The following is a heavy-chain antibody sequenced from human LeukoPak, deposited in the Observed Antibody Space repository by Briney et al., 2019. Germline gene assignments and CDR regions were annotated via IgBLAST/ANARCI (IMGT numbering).Heavy chain of an antibody. J-gene: IGHJ4*02. CDR1: GYTFTGYY. D-gene: IGHD3-10*01. CDR2: INPNSGAT. CDR3: ARDMRRGRDYYGSGTLEY. Sequence: ASVKLSCTTSGYTFTGYYMHWVRQAPGQGLESMGLINPNSGATNPNTGATNYSHKFQGRVTMTRDTSISTAYMELSRLTSDDTAVYYCARDMRRGRDYYGSGTLEYWGQGTLVTVSS. V-gene: IGHV1-2*02.